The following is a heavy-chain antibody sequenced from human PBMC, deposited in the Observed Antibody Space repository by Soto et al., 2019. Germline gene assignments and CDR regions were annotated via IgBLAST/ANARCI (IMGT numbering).Heavy chain of an antibody. CDR2: TYYRSKWYN. CDR1: GDSVSSNSAA. V-gene: IGHV6-1*01. Sequence: SQTLSLPCAISGDSVSSNSAAWNWIRQSPSRGLEWLGRTYYRSKWYNDYAVSVKSRITINPDTSKNQFSLQLSSVTPEDTAVYYCARGIWFGERGDWFDPWGQGTLVTVS. D-gene: IGHD3-10*01. J-gene: IGHJ5*02. CDR3: ARGIWFGERGDWFDP.